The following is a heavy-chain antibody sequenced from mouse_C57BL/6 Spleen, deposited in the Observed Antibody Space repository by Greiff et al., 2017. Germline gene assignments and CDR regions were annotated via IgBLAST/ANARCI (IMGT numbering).Heavy chain of an antibody. Sequence: QVQLQQPVAELVRPGTSVKLSCKASGYTFTSYWMHWVKQRPGQGLEWIGVIDPSDSYTNYNPKFKGKATLTVDTSSSTAYLPLSSLTSEDSAVYYCARGEAPPGKGTGTFAYWGQANLVTVSA. CDR2: IDPSDSYT. D-gene: IGHD4-1*01. CDR1: GYTFTSYW. V-gene: IGHV1-59*01. J-gene: IGHJ3*01. CDR3: ARGEAPPGKGTGTFAY.